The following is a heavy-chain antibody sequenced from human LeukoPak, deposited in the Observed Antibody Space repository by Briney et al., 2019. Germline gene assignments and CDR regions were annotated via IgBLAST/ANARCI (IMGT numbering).Heavy chain of an antibody. CDR1: GFTFSSYG. D-gene: IGHD6-19*01. CDR2: IWYDGSNK. CDR3: ARDGPKVAALYY. Sequence: GGSLRLSCAASGFTFSSYGMHWVRQAPGKGLEWVAVIWYDGSNKYYAGSVKGRFTISRDNSKNTLYLQMNSLRAEDTAVYYCARDGPKVAALYYWGQGTLVTVSS. J-gene: IGHJ4*02. V-gene: IGHV3-33*01.